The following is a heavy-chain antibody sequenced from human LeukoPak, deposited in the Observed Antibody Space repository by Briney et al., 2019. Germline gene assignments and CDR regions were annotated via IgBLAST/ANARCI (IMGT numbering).Heavy chain of an antibody. CDR2: INPNSGGT. J-gene: IGHJ4*02. CDR3: ARDQYYYGSGSYYILSFEYQFDY. Sequence: ASVKVSCKASGYTFTGYYMHWVRQAPGQGLEWMGWINPNSGGTNYAQKFQGRVTMTRDTSISTAYMVLSRLRPDDTAVYYCARDQYYYGSGSYYILSFEYQFDYWGQGTLVTVSS. D-gene: IGHD3-10*01. V-gene: IGHV1-2*02. CDR1: GYTFTGYY.